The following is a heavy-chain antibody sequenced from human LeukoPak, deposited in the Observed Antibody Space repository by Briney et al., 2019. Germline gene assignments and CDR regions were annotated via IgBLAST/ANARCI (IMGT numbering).Heavy chain of an antibody. CDR1: GFTFSSYW. Sequence: GGSLRLSCAASGFTFSSYWMSWVRQAPGKGLEWVANIKQDGSEKYYVDSVKGRFTISRDNAKNSLYLQMNSLRAEDTAVYYCARDRWKYCSSTSCYPSGAFDIWGQGTMVTVSS. J-gene: IGHJ3*02. V-gene: IGHV3-7*01. CDR2: IKQDGSEK. CDR3: ARDRWKYCSSTSCYPSGAFDI. D-gene: IGHD2-2*01.